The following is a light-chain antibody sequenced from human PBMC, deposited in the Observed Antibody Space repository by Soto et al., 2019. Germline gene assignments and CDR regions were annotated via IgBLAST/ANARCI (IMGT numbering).Light chain of an antibody. CDR1: SSDVCGYNY. CDR2: DVS. CDR3: SSYTSSSTPTYG. V-gene: IGLV2-14*01. Sequence: QTVLTQPASVSGSPGQSITISCTGTSSDVCGYNYVSWYQQHPGKAPKLMIYDVSNRPSGVSNRFSGSKSGNTASLTISVLQAEDEADYYCSSYTSSSTPTYGFGTGTKVTVL. J-gene: IGLJ1*01.